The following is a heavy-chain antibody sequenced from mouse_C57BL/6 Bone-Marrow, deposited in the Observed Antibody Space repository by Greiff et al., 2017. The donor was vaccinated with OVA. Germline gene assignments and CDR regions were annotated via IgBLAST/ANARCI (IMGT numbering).Heavy chain of an antibody. D-gene: IGHD1-1*01. CDR1: GYTFTSYW. V-gene: IGHV1-5*01. CDR2: IYPGNSDT. J-gene: IGHJ3*01. Sequence: VQLQQSGTVLARPGASVKMSCKTSGYTFTSYWMHWVKQRPGQGLEWIGAIYPGNSDTSYNQKCKGKAKLTAVTSASTAYMELSSLTNEDAAVYYCTRSGYYYGSSYLAYWGQGTLVTVSA. CDR3: TRSGYYYGSSYLAY.